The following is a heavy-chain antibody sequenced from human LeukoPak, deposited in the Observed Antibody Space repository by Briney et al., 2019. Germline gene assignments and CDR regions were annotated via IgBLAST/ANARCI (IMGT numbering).Heavy chain of an antibody. D-gene: IGHD2-21*01. Sequence: GGSLRLSCAASGFTFRNYEMSWVRQAPGKGLEWISYIRASGSNMYYADSVRGRFSISRDNAKDSLYLQMNSLRAEDTAVYYCARDGLIEDQAFDAFDVWGQGTMVTVSS. CDR1: GFTFRNYE. V-gene: IGHV3-48*03. J-gene: IGHJ3*01. CDR3: ARDGLIEDQAFDAFDV. CDR2: IRASGSNM.